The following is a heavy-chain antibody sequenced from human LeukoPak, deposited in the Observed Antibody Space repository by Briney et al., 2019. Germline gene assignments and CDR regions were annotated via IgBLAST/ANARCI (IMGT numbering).Heavy chain of an antibody. CDR2: ISYDGSNK. J-gene: IGHJ4*02. V-gene: IGHV3-30-3*01. CDR1: GFTFSSYA. D-gene: IGHD6-19*01. CDR3: AKGLYSSGWYGDYFDY. Sequence: PGGSLRLSCAASGFTFSSYAMHWVRQAPGKGLEWVAVISYDGSNKYYADSVKGRFTISRDNAKNSLYLQMNSLRAEDTALYYCAKGLYSSGWYGDYFDYWGQGTLVTVSS.